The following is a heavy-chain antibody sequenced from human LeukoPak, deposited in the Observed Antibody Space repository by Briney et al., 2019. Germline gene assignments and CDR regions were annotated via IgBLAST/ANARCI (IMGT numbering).Heavy chain of an antibody. CDR3: ARPADIVVVPAAFDP. J-gene: IGHJ5*02. V-gene: IGHV3-30*02. Sequence: PGGSLRLSCAASGFTFSSYGMHWVRQAPGKGLEWVAFIRLDGSNKYYADSVKGRFTISRDNSKSTLYLQMNSLRAEDTAVYYCARPADIVVVPAAFDPWDQGTLVTVSS. CDR2: IRLDGSNK. CDR1: GFTFSSYG. D-gene: IGHD2-2*01.